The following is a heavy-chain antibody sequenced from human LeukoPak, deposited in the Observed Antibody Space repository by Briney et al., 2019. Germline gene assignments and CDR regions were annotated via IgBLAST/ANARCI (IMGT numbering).Heavy chain of an antibody. CDR3: ARDSERYSSNWSYYFDY. Sequence: WETLSLTCTVSLRSLSSHYWSWLPQPTGKGLEWFGRIYTSGSTNYNPPLKSRVTMSVDTSKNQLSLELSYVTAADTAVYYCARDSERYSSNWSYYFDYWGQGTM. CDR1: LRSLSSHY. CDR2: IYTSGST. D-gene: IGHD6-13*01. V-gene: IGHV4-4*07. J-gene: IGHJ4*02.